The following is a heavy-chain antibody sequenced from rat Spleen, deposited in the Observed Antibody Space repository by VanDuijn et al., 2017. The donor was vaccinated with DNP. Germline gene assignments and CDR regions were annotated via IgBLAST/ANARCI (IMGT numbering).Heavy chain of an antibody. V-gene: IGHV5-31*01. Sequence: EVQLVESGGDLVQPGRFLKVSCVASGFTFSYYWMAWIRQVPGTGLEWIASITGGSGITSYPDSVKGRFTISRDYAKNTLSLQMNSLRSWDTATYYCARVGDLHDGGDGDVLDAWGQRTSVTVSS. D-gene: IGHD1-12*02. J-gene: IGHJ4*01. CDR1: GFTFSYYW. CDR2: ITGGSGIT. CDR3: ARVGDLHDGGDGDVLDA.